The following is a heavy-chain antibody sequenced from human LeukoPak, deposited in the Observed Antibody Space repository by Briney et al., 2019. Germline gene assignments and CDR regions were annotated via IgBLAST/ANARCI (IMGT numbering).Heavy chain of an antibody. Sequence: RASVKVSCKASGGTFSSYAISWVRQAPGQGLEWMGRIIPILGIANYAQKFQGRVTITADKSTSTAYMELSSLRSEDTAVYYCASCGSSTSCYNYWGQGTLVTVSS. CDR3: ASCGSSTSCYNY. J-gene: IGHJ4*02. CDR1: GGTFSSYA. D-gene: IGHD2-2*02. CDR2: IIPILGIA. V-gene: IGHV1-69*04.